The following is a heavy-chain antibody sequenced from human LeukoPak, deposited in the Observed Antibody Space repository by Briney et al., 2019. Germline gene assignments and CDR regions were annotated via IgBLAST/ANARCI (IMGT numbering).Heavy chain of an antibody. V-gene: IGHV3-33*06. CDR1: GFTFSSYG. D-gene: IGHD3-22*01. CDR3: AKDSVQSGYYYSSDAFDI. CDR2: IWYDGSNK. Sequence: PGRPLRLSSAASGFTFSSYGMHWVRQAAGNGLEWRPVIWYDGSNKYYADSVKGRLTITRDNSKNTVYLQMTSMEAEDTAVYYCAKDSVQSGYYYSSDAFDIWGQGTMVTVSS. J-gene: IGHJ3*02.